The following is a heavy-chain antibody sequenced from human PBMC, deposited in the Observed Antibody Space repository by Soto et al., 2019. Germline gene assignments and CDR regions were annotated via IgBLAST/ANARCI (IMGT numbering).Heavy chain of an antibody. CDR1: GGSISSYY. J-gene: IGHJ6*02. V-gene: IGHV4-59*01. CDR3: ARIYSSSSWVSHYYYYYGMDV. D-gene: IGHD6-6*01. Sequence: SETLSLTCTVSGGSISSYYWSWIRQPPGKGLEWIGYIYYSGSTNYNPSLKSRVTISVDTSKNQFSLKLSSVTAADTAVYYCARIYSSSSWVSHYYYYYGMDVWGQGTAVTVSS. CDR2: IYYSGST.